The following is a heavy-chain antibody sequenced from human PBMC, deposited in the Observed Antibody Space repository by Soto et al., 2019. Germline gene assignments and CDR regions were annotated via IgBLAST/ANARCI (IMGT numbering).Heavy chain of an antibody. J-gene: IGHJ3*02. Sequence: GGSLRLSCAASGFTFSNAWMSWVRQAPGKGLEWVGRIKSKTDGESSAYAAPVKGRFTIARDDSKNTLYLQMNSPKNEDIYLYSCTTDQRSDAFDIWGQGTMVTVSS. CDR1: GFTFSNAW. CDR3: TTDQRSDAFDI. CDR2: IKSKTDGESS. D-gene: IGHD6-25*01. V-gene: IGHV3-15*01.